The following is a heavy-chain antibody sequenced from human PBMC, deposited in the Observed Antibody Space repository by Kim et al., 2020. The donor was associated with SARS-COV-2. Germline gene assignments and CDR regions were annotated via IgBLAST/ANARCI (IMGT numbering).Heavy chain of an antibody. D-gene: IGHD6-13*01. V-gene: IGHV7-4-1*02. J-gene: IGHJ6*02. Sequence: ASVKVSCKASGYTFTSYAMNWVRQAPGQGLEWMGWINTNTGNPTYAQGFTGRFVFSLDTSVSTAYLQISSLKAEDTAVYYCAQARIAAAQKYYGMDVWGQGTTVTVSS. CDR2: INTNTGNP. CDR3: AQARIAAAQKYYGMDV. CDR1: GYTFTSYA.